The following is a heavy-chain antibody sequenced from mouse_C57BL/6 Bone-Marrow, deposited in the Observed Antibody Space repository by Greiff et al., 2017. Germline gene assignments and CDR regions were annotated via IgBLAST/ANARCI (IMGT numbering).Heavy chain of an antibody. V-gene: IGHV1-42*01. CDR2: INPSTGGT. Sequence: DVKLQESGPELVKPGASVKISCKASGYSFTGYYMNWVKQSPEKSLEWIGEINPSTGGTTYNQKFKAKATLTVDKSSSTAYMQLKSLTSEDSAVYYCARESYLLSFAYWGQGTLVTVSA. J-gene: IGHJ3*01. CDR1: GYSFTGYY. D-gene: IGHD2-10*01. CDR3: ARESYLLSFAY.